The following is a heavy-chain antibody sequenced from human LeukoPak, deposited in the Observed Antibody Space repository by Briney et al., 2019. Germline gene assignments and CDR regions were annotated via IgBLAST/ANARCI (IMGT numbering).Heavy chain of an antibody. CDR1: GGSISSYY. Sequence: PSETLSLTCTVSGGSISSYYWSWIRQPPGKGLEWIGYIYYSGSTNYNPSLKSRVTISVDTSKNQFSLKLSSVTAADTAVYYCARELRVWGSMPLDYWGQGTLVTVSS. D-gene: IGHD3-16*01. J-gene: IGHJ4*02. CDR2: IYYSGST. V-gene: IGHV4-59*01. CDR3: ARELRVWGSMPLDY.